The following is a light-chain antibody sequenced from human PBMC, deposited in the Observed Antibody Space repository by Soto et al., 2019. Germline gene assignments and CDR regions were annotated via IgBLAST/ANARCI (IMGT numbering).Light chain of an antibody. CDR3: SSYTSSSNLFV. V-gene: IGLV2-14*01. Sequence: QSVLTQPASVSGSPGQSITISCTGTSSDVGGYNYVSWYQQHPGKAPKLMIYEVSNRPSGVSNRFSGSKSGNTASLTISGLQSEDEADYYCSSYTSSSNLFVFGGGTKLTVL. CDR2: EVS. J-gene: IGLJ2*01. CDR1: SSDVGGYNY.